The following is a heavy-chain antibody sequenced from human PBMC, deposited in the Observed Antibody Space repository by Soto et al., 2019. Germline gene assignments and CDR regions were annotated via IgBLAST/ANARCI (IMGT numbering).Heavy chain of an antibody. D-gene: IGHD6-6*01. J-gene: IGHJ4*02. V-gene: IGHV1-69*13. CDR2: IIPIFGTA. Sequence: EASVKVSCKASGGTFSSYAISWVRQAPGQGLEWMGGIIPIFGTANYAQKFQGRVTITADESTSTAYMELSSLRSEDTAVYYCARFLGSSGPADYWGQGTLVTVSS. CDR1: GGTFSSYA. CDR3: ARFLGSSGPADY.